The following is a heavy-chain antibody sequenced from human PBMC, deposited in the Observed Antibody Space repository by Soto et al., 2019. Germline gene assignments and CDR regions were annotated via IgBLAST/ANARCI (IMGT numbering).Heavy chain of an antibody. V-gene: IGHV1-69*15. Sequence: QVQLVQSGAEVKKPGSSVKVSCKASGGTFSRYAIGWVRQAPGQGLEWMGTITPIFGTTNYAQKFQGRVTIIADETTSTAYMELSSLRSEDTAMYYCATPVEMDTLSSFDFWGQGTMVIVSS. J-gene: IGHJ3*01. CDR2: ITPIFGTT. CDR1: GGTFSRYA. D-gene: IGHD5-18*01. CDR3: ATPVEMDTLSSFDF.